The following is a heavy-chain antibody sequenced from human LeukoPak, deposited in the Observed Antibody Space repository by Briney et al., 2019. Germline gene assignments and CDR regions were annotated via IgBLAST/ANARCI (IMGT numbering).Heavy chain of an antibody. CDR2: IFYSGYN. V-gene: IGHV4-59*02. CDR1: GGSVSGYS. J-gene: IGHJ6*02. Sequence: SETLSLTCTVSGGSVSGYSWNWVRQPPGKGLEWVGNIFYSGYNDYNPSLKSRVTIFVDTTKGQFSLNLMSVTAADTAAYSCSGAFRGFGIDVWGQGTPVIVSS. CDR3: SGAFRGFGIDV.